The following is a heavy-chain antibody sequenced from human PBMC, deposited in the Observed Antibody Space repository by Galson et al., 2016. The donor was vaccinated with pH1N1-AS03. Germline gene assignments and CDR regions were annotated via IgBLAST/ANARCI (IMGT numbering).Heavy chain of an antibody. CDR3: AKARYPTLTAVYFDY. V-gene: IGHV3-30*02. CDR1: AFTFSTYD. Sequence: SLRLSCAASAFTFSTYDMHWVRQAPGKGLEWVAFIKYDGNNKNYGDSVKGRFTISRDNSKNTLYLQMNSLRDEDTAVYYCAKARYPTLTAVYFDYWGQGTLVTVSS. D-gene: IGHD4-17*01. CDR2: IKYDGNNK. J-gene: IGHJ4*02.